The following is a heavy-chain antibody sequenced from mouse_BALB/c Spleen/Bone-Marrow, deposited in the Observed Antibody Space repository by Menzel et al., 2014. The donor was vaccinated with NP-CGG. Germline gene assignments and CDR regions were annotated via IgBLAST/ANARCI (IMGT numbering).Heavy chain of an antibody. CDR1: GYTFTSYW. CDR2: IYPSDSYT. D-gene: IGHD1-1*01. J-gene: IGHJ4*01. V-gene: IGHV1-69*02. Sequence: LVESGAELVRPGASVKLSCKTSGYTFTSYWINWVKQRPGQGLEWIGNIYPSDSYTTYNQKFKDKATLTVDKSSSTAYMQLSSPTSEDSAVYYCTRPGYYYGSSPYAMGYWGQGTSVTVSS. CDR3: TRPGYYYGSSPYAMGY.